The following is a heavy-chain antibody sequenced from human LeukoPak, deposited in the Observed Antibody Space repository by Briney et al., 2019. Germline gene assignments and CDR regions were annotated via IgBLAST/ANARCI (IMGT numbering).Heavy chain of an antibody. CDR1: GFTFSNFE. CDR3: AREGALTVTKDAFDI. D-gene: IGHD4-17*01. Sequence: GGSLRLSCAASGFTFSNFEMNWVRQIPGKGLEWLSFITRSSRIIYYADSVKGRFTISRDNAKNSLYLQMNSLRAEDTAVYYCAREGALTVTKDAFDIWGQGTMVTVSS. J-gene: IGHJ3*02. CDR2: ITRSSRII. V-gene: IGHV3-48*03.